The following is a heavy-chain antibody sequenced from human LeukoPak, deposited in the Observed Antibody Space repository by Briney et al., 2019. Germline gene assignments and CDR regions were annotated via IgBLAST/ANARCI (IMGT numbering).Heavy chain of an antibody. CDR1: GFTFSSYS. D-gene: IGHD2-2*01. V-gene: IGHV3-21*05. J-gene: IGHJ4*02. Sequence: GGSLRLSCAASGFTFSSYSMNWVRQAPGKGLEWVSYISKSSDHTYHADSVKGRFTISRDNAMNSLYLQMDSLRAEDTAVYYCARDLLNDEGSSYFFDQWGQGTLVTVSS. CDR3: ARDLLNDEGSSYFFDQ. CDR2: ISKSSDHT.